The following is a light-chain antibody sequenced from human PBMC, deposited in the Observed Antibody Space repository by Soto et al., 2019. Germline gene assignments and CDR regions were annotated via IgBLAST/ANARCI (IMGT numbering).Light chain of an antibody. Sequence: DIQMTQSPSTLSASVGDRVTITCRASQSINNWLAWYQQKPGKAPRLLIYKASTLQSGVPSRFSGSGSGTEFTLTISSLQPDDFATYYCQHCTSYCTFGQGTHLEIK. CDR3: QHCTSYCT. CDR1: QSINNW. CDR2: KAS. V-gene: IGKV1-5*03. J-gene: IGKJ2*02.